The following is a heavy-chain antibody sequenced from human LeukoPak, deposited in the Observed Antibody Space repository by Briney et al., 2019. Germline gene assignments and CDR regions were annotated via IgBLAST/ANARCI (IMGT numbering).Heavy chain of an antibody. V-gene: IGHV4-34*01. D-gene: IGHD3-10*01. Sequence: SETLSLTCAVYGGSFGGYYWSWIRQPPGKGLEWIGEINHSGSTNYNPSLKSRVTISVDTSKNQFSLKLSSVTAADTAVYYCARGLVRGVIPPVRRWFDPWGQGTLVTVSS. CDR2: INHSGST. CDR1: GGSFGGYY. CDR3: ARGLVRGVIPPVRRWFDP. J-gene: IGHJ5*02.